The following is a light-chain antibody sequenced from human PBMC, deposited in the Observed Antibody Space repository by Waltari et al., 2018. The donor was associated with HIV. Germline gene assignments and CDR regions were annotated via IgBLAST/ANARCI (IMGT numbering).Light chain of an antibody. CDR1: SSNIRAGYH. Sequence: QSVLTQPPSVSGAPGQRVTISCTGSSSNIRAGYHVHWYQQLPGTAPKLLIYGNSNRPSGAPSRFSGSKSGTSASLAITGLQSEDESDYYCQSHDSSLSGYVFGTGTKVTVL. CDR2: GNS. J-gene: IGLJ1*01. V-gene: IGLV1-40*01. CDR3: QSHDSSLSGYV.